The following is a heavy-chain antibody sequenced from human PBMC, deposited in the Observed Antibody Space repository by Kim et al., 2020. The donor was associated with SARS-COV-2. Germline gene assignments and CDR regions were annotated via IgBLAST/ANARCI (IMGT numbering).Heavy chain of an antibody. J-gene: IGHJ4*02. V-gene: IGHV3-11*06. D-gene: IGHD2-2*01. CDR3: ARASNIVVAPAAPFDY. Sequence: SVKGRFTISRDNAKNSLYLQMNSLRAEDTAVYYCARASNIVVAPAAPFDYWGQGTLVTVSS.